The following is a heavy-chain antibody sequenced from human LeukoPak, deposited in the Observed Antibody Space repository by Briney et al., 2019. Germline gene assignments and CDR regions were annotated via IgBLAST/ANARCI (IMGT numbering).Heavy chain of an antibody. CDR2: ISSSSNYI. D-gene: IGHD6-19*01. CDR3: ARGTLGAWGW. CDR1: GFTFSSYD. J-gene: IGHJ4*02. V-gene: IGHV3-21*01. Sequence: SGGSLRLSCAVSGFTFSSYDMNWVRHAPGKGLEWVSSISSSSNYIHYADSVKGRFTISRDNAKNSLYLQMNSLRAEDTAVYFCARGTLGAWGWWGQGTLVTVSA.